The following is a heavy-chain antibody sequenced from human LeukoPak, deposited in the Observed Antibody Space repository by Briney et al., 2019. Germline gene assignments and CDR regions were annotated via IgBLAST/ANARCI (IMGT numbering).Heavy chain of an antibody. V-gene: IGHV4-39*01. CDR3: ARHVTAAGSGWFDP. D-gene: IGHD6-13*01. CDR2: IYYSGST. Sequence: SETLSLTCTVSGGSISSSSYYWGWIHQPPGKGLEWIGSIYYSGSTYYNPSLKSRVTISVDTSKNQFSLKQSSVTAADTAVYYCARHVTAAGSGWFDPWGQGTLVTVSS. CDR1: GGSISSSSYY. J-gene: IGHJ5*02.